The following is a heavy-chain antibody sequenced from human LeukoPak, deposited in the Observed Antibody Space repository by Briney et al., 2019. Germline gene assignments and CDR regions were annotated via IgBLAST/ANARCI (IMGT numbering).Heavy chain of an antibody. V-gene: IGHV3-33*01. CDR3: ARDPINYYDSSGYYDY. CDR1: GFTFSSYG. J-gene: IGHJ4*02. CDR2: IWYDGSNK. Sequence: PGRSLRLSCAASGFTFSSYGMHWVRQAPGKGLEWVAVIWYDGSNKYYADSVKGRFTISRDNSKNTLYLQMNSLRAEDAAVYYCARDPINYYDSSGYYDYWGQGTLVTASS. D-gene: IGHD3-22*01.